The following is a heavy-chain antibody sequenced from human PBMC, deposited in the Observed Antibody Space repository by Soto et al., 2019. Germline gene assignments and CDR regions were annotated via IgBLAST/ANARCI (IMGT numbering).Heavy chain of an antibody. Sequence: QVQLQESGPGLVKPSQTLSLTCTVSGGSISSGGYYWSWIRQHAGKGLEWIGYIYYSGSTYYNPSLKSRVTISVDTSKNQFSLKLSSVTAADTAVYYCARSKAMGPGHYYFDYWGQGTLVTVSS. V-gene: IGHV4-31*03. CDR2: IYYSGST. J-gene: IGHJ4*02. CDR3: ARSKAMGPGHYYFDY. D-gene: IGHD5-18*01. CDR1: GGSISSGGYY.